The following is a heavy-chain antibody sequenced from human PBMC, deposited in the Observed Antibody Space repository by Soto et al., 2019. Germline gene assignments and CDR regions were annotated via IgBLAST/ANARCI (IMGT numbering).Heavy chain of an antibody. CDR2: IIPILGIA. CDR1: GGTFSSYT. CDR3: AAEYGGNSA. J-gene: IGHJ4*02. V-gene: IGHV1-69*02. D-gene: IGHD4-17*01. Sequence: QVQLVQSGAEVKKPGSSVKVSCKASGGTFSSYTISWVRQAPGQGLEWMGRIIPILGIANYAQKFQGRVTITADKSTSTPYMELSRLRSEDTAVYYCAAEYGGNSAWGQGTLVTVSS.